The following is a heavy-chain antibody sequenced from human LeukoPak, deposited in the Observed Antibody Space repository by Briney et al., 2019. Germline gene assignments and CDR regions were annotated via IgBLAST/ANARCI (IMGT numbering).Heavy chain of an antibody. V-gene: IGHV3-23*01. CDR2: ISGSGDST. Sequence: PGGSLRLSCAASGFTISNYAMNWVRQAPGKGLEWVSAISGSGDSTYYADSVKGRFTISRDNSKNTLYLQMNSLRAEDTAVYYCARVGYCSGGSCYDYFQHWGQGTLVTVSS. CDR3: ARVGYCSGGSCYDYFQH. D-gene: IGHD2-15*01. CDR1: GFTISNYA. J-gene: IGHJ1*01.